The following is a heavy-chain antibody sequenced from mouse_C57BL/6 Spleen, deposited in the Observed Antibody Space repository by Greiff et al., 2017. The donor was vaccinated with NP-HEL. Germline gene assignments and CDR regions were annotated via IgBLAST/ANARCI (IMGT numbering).Heavy chain of an antibody. D-gene: IGHD1-1*01. Sequence: VQLQQSGAELVRPGASVTLSCKASGYTFTDYEMHWVKQTPVHSLEWIGAIDPETGGTAYNQKFKGKAILTADKSSSTAYMELRSLTSEDSAVYYCTRGGSSPHVYWGQGTTLTVSS. CDR1: GYTFTDYE. CDR2: IDPETGGT. CDR3: TRGGSSPHVY. V-gene: IGHV1-15*01. J-gene: IGHJ2*01.